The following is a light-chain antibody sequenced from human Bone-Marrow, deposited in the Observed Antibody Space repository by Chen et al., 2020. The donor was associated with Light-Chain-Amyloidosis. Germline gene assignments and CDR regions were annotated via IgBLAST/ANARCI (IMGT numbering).Light chain of an antibody. CDR3: QQYGSSPRT. CDR1: QSVSSSY. V-gene: IGKV3-20*01. Sequence: EIVITQSPGTLSLSPGERAALSCRASQSVSSSYLAWYQQKPGQAPRLLIYGASGRATGIPDRFSGSGSGTDFTLTISRLEPEDFAVYYCQQYGSSPRTFGQGTKVEIK. CDR2: GAS. J-gene: IGKJ1*01.